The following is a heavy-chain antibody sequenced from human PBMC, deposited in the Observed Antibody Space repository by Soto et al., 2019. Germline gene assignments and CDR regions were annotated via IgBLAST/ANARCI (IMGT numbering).Heavy chain of an antibody. CDR3: ASSTYSGYANDAFDI. CDR2: IKQDGSEK. D-gene: IGHD5-12*01. CDR1: GFTFSSYW. J-gene: IGHJ3*02. Sequence: EVQLVESGGGLVQPGGSLRLSCAASGFTFSSYWMSWVRQAPGKGLEWVANIKQDGSEKYYVDSVTGQFTISRDNAKNSLYLQMNSMSAEDTSVYYCASSTYSGYANDAFDIWGQVTMVTASS. V-gene: IGHV3-7*05.